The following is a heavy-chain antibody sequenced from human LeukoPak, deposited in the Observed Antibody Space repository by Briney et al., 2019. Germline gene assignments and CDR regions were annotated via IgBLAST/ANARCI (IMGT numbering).Heavy chain of an antibody. Sequence: SQTLSLTCTVSGGSISSGGYYWSWIRQPPGKGLEWIGSIYYSGSTYYNPSLKSRVTISVDTSKNQFSLKLSSVTAADTAVYYCARNGGRAAMVDLFDYWGQGTLVTVSS. J-gene: IGHJ4*02. V-gene: IGHV4-30-2*03. CDR2: IYYSGST. CDR1: GGSISSGGYY. D-gene: IGHD5-18*01. CDR3: ARNGGRAAMVDLFDY.